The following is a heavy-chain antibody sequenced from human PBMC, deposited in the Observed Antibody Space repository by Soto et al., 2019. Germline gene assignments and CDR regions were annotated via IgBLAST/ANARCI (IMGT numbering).Heavy chain of an antibody. Sequence: EVQLLDSGGGLVQPGGSLRLSCTASGFTFSDYAMSWVRQPPGKGLEGVSVISAGGSTYYADSVKGRFTVSRANSKNTLYVQMNSLRAEDTAVYYCANVPIWCSSTSCYTEGFDYWGQGTLVTVSS. CDR3: ANVPIWCSSTSCYTEGFDY. CDR2: ISAGGST. V-gene: IGHV3-23*01. CDR1: GFTFSDYA. J-gene: IGHJ4*02. D-gene: IGHD2-2*02.